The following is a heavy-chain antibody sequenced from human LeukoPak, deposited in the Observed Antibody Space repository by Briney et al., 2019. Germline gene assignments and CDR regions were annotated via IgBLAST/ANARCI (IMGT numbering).Heavy chain of an antibody. V-gene: IGHV3-74*01. CDR3: ARRIQGMAPYYFDY. Sequence: GGSLRLSCTASGFTFSSYWMHWVRQAPGKGLVWVSRIDSDGGSTSYADSVKGRFTISRDNAKNTLYLQMNSLRAEDTAVYYCARRIQGMAPYYFDYWGQGTLVTVSS. D-gene: IGHD5-24*01. CDR2: IDSDGGST. J-gene: IGHJ4*02. CDR1: GFTFSSYW.